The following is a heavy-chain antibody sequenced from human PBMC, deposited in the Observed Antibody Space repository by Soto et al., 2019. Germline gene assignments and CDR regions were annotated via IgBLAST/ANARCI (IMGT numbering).Heavy chain of an antibody. J-gene: IGHJ4*02. D-gene: IGHD3-10*01. Sequence: GGSLRLSCAASGFTFNTYAMSWVRQAPGKGLEWVSTISDSGGRTYYAASVKGRFTISRDNSKNTLYLLMNSLSAEDTALYYCAKFHGSGTYYNFPDYWSQGTLVTVSS. CDR3: AKFHGSGTYYNFPDY. CDR1: GFTFNTYA. V-gene: IGHV3-23*01. CDR2: ISDSGGRT.